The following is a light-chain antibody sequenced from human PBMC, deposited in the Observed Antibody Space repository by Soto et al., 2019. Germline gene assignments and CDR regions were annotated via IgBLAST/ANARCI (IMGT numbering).Light chain of an antibody. CDR1: SSDVGGYNY. J-gene: IGLJ2*01. V-gene: IGLV2-14*01. CDR2: EVS. Sequence: QSVLTQPASVSGSPGQSITISCTGTSSDVGGYNYVSWYQQHPGKAPKLMIYEVSNRPSGVSNRFSGSKSGNTASLTISGLQAEDEADYYCSSYTSSGLVVFGGGTKLTVL. CDR3: SSYTSSGLVV.